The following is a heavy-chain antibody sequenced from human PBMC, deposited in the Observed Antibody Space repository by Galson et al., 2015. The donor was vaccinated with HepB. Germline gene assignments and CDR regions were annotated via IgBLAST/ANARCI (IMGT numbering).Heavy chain of an antibody. CDR2: ISGSGGST. V-gene: IGHV3-23*01. J-gene: IGHJ4*02. CDR1: GFTFSSYA. Sequence: SLRLSCAASGFTFSSYAMSWVRQAPGKGLEWVSAISGSGGSTYYADSVKGRFTISRDNSKNTLYLQMNSLRAEDTAVYYCARQKRQYCSSTSCYPRRYFDYWGQGTLVTVSS. CDR3: ARQKRQYCSSTSCYPRRYFDY. D-gene: IGHD2-2*01.